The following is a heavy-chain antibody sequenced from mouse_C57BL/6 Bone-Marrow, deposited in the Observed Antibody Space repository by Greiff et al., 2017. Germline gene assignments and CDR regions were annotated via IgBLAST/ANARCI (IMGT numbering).Heavy chain of an antibody. CDR2: IYIGDGYT. CDR1: GYTFTSYG. D-gene: IGHD1-1*01. CDR3: ARDYYGSSSWFAY. V-gene: IGHV1-58*01. Sequence: VQLQQSGAELVRPGSSVKMSCKTSGYTFTSYGINWVKQRPGQGLEWIGYIYIGDGYTEYNEKFKGKATLTADTSSSTSYMQLSSLTSEDSAIYFCARDYYGSSSWFAYWGQGTLVTVSA. J-gene: IGHJ3*01.